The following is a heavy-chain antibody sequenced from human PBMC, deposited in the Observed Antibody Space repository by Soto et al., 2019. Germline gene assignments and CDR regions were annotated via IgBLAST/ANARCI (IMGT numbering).Heavy chain of an antibody. CDR1: GYSISSSNW. Sequence: SSETLSLTCAVSGYSISSSNWWGWIRQPPGKGLEWIGSIYYSGSTYYNPSLKSRVTISVDTSKNQFSLKLSSVTAADTAVYYCARDDSGFSGSHYIDYFNYWGQGALVTVSS. CDR3: ARDDSGFSGSHYIDYFNY. J-gene: IGHJ4*02. D-gene: IGHD1-26*01. CDR2: IYYSGST. V-gene: IGHV4-28*03.